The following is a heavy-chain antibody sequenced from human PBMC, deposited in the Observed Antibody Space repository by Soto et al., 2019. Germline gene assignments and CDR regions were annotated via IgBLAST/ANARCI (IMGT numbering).Heavy chain of an antibody. J-gene: IGHJ4*02. V-gene: IGHV6-1*01. CDR3: ARGVAGSGFDL. CDR1: GDSVSSNNAA. D-gene: IGHD6-19*01. CDR2: TYYRSNWRH. Sequence: QTLSLPCAISGDSVSSNNAAWNWSMSSPSRGLEWLGRTYYRSNWRHDYAVSVKSRITVNPDTSKNHFSLQLNSVTPDDTAVYYCARGVAGSGFDLWGQGTLVTVSS.